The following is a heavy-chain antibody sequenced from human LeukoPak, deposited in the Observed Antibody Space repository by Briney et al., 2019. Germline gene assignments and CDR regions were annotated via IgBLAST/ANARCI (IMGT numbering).Heavy chain of an antibody. Sequence: PGGSLRLSCAASGFTFSSYWMSWVRQAPGKGLEWVANIKQDGSVKYYVDSVKGRFTISRDNAKNSLYLQMNSLRAEDTAVYYCARDSGEGWPSYWGQGTLVTVSS. CDR2: IKQDGSVK. CDR1: GFTFSSYW. J-gene: IGHJ4*02. CDR3: ARDSGEGWPSY. V-gene: IGHV3-7*01. D-gene: IGHD3-10*01.